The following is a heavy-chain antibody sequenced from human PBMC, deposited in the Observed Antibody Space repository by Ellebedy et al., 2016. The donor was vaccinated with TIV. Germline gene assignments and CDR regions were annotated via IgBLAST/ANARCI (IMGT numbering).Heavy chain of an antibody. CDR1: GFTFGDYA. Sequence: GGSLRLXXAASGFTFGDYAMNWVRRAPGKGLEWISTIGGLDDNTHYADYVEGRFTISRDNSKNTLYLQMNTLRAEDTAMYYCTRRPRGGLPTHYWYFDLWGRGTLVTVSS. CDR3: TRRPRGGLPTHYWYFDL. CDR2: IGGLDDNT. V-gene: IGHV3-23*01. D-gene: IGHD3-16*01. J-gene: IGHJ2*01.